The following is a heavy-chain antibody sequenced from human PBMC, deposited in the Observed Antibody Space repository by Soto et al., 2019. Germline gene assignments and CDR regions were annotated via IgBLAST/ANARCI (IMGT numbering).Heavy chain of an antibody. V-gene: IGHV5-51*01. CDR3: ARTSAAGKYYYGMDV. D-gene: IGHD6-13*01. J-gene: IGHJ6*02. CDR1: GYNFTSYW. CDR2: IYPGDSDT. Sequence: GESLKISCRGSGYNFTSYWITWVRQMPGKGLEWMGIIYPGDSDTRYSPSFRGRVTISADKSFSTAYLQWSSLKASDTAMYYCARTSAAGKYYYGMDVWGQGTTVTVSS.